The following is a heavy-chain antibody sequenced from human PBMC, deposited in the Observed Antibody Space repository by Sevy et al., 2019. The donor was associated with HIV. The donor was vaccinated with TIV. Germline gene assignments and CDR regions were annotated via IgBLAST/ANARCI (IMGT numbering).Heavy chain of an antibody. CDR3: AKVYDSSGYYYVRIAYFDY. D-gene: IGHD3-22*01. CDR2: ISGSGGST. V-gene: IGHV3-23*01. J-gene: IGHJ4*02. CDR1: GFTFSSYA. Sequence: GGSLRLSCAASGFTFSSYAMSWVRQAPGKGLEWVSAISGSGGSTYYADSVKGRFTISRDNSKNTMYLQMNSLRAEDTAVYYCAKVYDSSGYYYVRIAYFDYWGQGTLVTVSS.